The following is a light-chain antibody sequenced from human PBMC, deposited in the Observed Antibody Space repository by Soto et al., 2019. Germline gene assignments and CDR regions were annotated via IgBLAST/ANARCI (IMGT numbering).Light chain of an antibody. CDR3: QQYGSSGT. CDR1: QSVSSNY. Sequence: IVLTQSPDTLSLSPGERATLSCRASQSVSSNYLAWYQQKLGQAPRLLIYDASRRATGIPDRFSGSGSGTDFTLTISSLEPEDFAVYYCQQYGSSGTFGQGTKVDIK. CDR2: DAS. J-gene: IGKJ1*01. V-gene: IGKV3-20*01.